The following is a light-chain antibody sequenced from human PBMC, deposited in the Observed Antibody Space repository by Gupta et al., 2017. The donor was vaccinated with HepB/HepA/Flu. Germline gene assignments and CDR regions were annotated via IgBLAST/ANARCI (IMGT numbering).Light chain of an antibody. Sequence: DIQMTQSPSSLSVSVGDRVTITCRASQSIRNYLNWYQQKPGKAPKILINTASSMQSGVPSRFSGSGSGTDFTLTISSLQPEDFATYYCQQSYSTPITFGGGTKVEIK. CDR1: QSIRNY. CDR2: TAS. V-gene: IGKV1-39*01. CDR3: QQSYSTPIT. J-gene: IGKJ4*01.